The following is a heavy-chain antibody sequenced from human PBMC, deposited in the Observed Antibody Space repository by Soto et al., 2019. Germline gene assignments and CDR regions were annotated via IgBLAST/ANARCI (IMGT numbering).Heavy chain of an antibody. CDR3: AREGPRPYDSYGMDV. V-gene: IGHV1-18*01. Sequence: QVQLVQSGAEVKKPGASVKVSCKSSGYTFSMSGISWVRQAPGQGLERMGWISGYNGKTNYEQKFQDRVTMTTDTSTNMAYMELSSLRSDDTAVYYCAREGPRPYDSYGMDVWGQGTTVTVSS. CDR2: ISGYNGKT. D-gene: IGHD3-16*01. J-gene: IGHJ6*02. CDR1: GYTFSMSG.